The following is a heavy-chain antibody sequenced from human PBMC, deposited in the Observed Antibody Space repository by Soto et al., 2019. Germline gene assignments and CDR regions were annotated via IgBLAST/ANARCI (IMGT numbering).Heavy chain of an antibody. CDR3: ARSSYDFSETDY. D-gene: IGHD3-3*01. J-gene: IGHJ4*02. V-gene: IGHV4-31*03. Sequence: SETLSLTCTVSGGSISSGGYYWSWIRQHPGKGLEWIGYIYYSGSTYYNPSLKSRVTISVDTSKNQFSLKLSSVTAADTAVYYCARSSYDFSETDYWGQGTLVTVSS. CDR2: IYYSGST. CDR1: GGSISSGGYY.